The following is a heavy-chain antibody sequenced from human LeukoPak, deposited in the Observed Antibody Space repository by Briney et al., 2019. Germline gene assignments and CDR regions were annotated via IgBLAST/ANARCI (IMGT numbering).Heavy chain of an antibody. CDR1: GGFFSGYY. Sequence: SETLSLTCAVYGGFFSGYYWSWIRQPPGKGLEWIGEINHSGSTNYNPSLKSRVTISIDTSKNQFSLKLSSVTAADTAVYYCARGGGYDFWSGSNYYYYYMEVWDKGTTVTVSS. V-gene: IGHV4-34*01. D-gene: IGHD3-3*01. CDR2: INHSGST. J-gene: IGHJ6*03. CDR3: ARGGGYDFWSGSNYYYYYMEV.